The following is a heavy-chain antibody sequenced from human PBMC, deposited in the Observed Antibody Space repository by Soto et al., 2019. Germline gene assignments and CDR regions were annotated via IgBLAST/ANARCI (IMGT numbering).Heavy chain of an antibody. J-gene: IGHJ4*02. CDR1: GGSFSGYY. D-gene: IGHD3-3*01. V-gene: IGHV4-34*01. CDR3: ARIWYYDFWSGYSPRTNHFDF. CDR2: INHSGST. Sequence: SETLSLTCAVYGGSFSGYYWSWIRQPPGKGLEWIGEINHSGSTNYNPPLKSRVTISVDTSKNQFSLKLSSVTAADTAVYYCARIWYYDFWSGYSPRTNHFDFWGQGILVTVSS.